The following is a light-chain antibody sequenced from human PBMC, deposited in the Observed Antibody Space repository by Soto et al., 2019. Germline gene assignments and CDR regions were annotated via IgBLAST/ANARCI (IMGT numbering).Light chain of an antibody. J-gene: IGKJ4*01. CDR2: DAS. V-gene: IGKV1-33*01. Sequence: DIQMTQSPSSLSASVGDKVTITCQASRDISNYLNWYQQKPGKAPKLLIYDASNLETGVPSRFSGSGSGTDFTFTISSLQPEDIATYYCHQYDNLPLFGGGTKVEIK. CDR3: HQYDNLPL. CDR1: RDISNY.